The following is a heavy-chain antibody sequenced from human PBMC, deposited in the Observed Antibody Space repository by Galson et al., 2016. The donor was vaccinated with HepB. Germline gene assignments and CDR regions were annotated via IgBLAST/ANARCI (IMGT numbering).Heavy chain of an antibody. D-gene: IGHD3-3*01. V-gene: IGHV1-2*02. CDR1: GYALVDYH. J-gene: IGHJ6*04. CDR2: VNPFTGGT. CDR3: ARIGKYDFLGGYYRFAMDV. Sequence: SVKVSCKASGYALVDYHIHWVRQAPGQGLEWMGWVNPFTGGTEYAQMFEGRVALTRDTSISTVFMELRRLRSDDTAVYYCARIGKYDFLGGYYRFAMDVWGKGTTVTVAA.